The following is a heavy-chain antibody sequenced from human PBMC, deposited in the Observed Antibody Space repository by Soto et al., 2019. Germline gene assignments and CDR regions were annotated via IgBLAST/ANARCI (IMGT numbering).Heavy chain of an antibody. CDR2: IIPIFGTA. J-gene: IGHJ4*02. CDR1: GGTFSSYA. D-gene: IGHD4-17*01. V-gene: IGHV1-69*13. CDR3: AADDYGGKNRSDY. Sequence: SVEVSCKASGGTFSSYAISWVRQAPGQGLEWMGGIIPIFGTANYAQKFQGRVTITADESTSTAYMELSSLRSEDTAVYYCAADDYGGKNRSDYWGQGTLVTVSS.